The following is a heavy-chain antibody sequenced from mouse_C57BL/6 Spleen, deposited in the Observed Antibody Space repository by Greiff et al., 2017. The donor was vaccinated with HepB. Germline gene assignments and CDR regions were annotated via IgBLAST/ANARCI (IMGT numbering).Heavy chain of an antibody. Sequence: QVQLQQPGAELVMPGASVKLSCKASGYTFTSYWMHWVKQRPGQGLEWIGEIDPSDSYTNYNQKFKGKSTLTVDKSSSTAYMQLSSLTSEDSAVYYCARKESLDYWGQGTTLTVS. CDR1: GYTFTSYW. V-gene: IGHV1-69*01. D-gene: IGHD6-2*01. CDR3: ARKESLDY. CDR2: IDPSDSYT. J-gene: IGHJ2*01.